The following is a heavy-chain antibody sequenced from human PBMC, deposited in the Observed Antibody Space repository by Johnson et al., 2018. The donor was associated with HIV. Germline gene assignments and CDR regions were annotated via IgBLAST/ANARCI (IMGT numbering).Heavy chain of an antibody. D-gene: IGHD5-12*01. CDR2: ISYDESNK. CDR3: AAPRESRIGYDLDAFDI. J-gene: IGHJ3*02. V-gene: IGHV3-30*03. CDR1: GFTFSNFG. Sequence: VQLVESGGGVVQPGGSLRLSCAASGFTFSNFGMHWVRQAPGKGLEWVAVISYDESNKYYADSVKGRFTISRDNSKNTLYLQMNSLRTEDTAVYYCAAPRESRIGYDLDAFDIWGQGTMVTVSS.